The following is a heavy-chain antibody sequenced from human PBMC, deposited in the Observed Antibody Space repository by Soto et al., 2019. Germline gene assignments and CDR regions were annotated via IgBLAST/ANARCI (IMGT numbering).Heavy chain of an antibody. CDR1: GGSIRSRGYY. V-gene: IGHV4-31*03. CDR2: IYYSGST. CDR3: ARDTLTTNPVREYYCYFLEV. Sequence: QVHLQESGPGLVKPSQTLSLTCTVSGGSIRSRGYYWSWLRQHQGKGLGWIGYIYYSGSTYYNPSLKSRVTISVDTPKNQFSLKLSSVTAADTDVYYCARDTLTTNPVREYYCYFLEVWGKGTPVPLSS. J-gene: IGHJ6*03. D-gene: IGHD4-4*01.